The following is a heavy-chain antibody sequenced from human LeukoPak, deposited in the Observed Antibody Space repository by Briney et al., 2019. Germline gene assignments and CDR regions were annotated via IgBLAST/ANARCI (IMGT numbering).Heavy chain of an antibody. CDR2: IYYSGST. Sequence: PPETLSLTCTVSGGSISSGDYYWSWIRQPPGKGLEWIGYIYYSGSTYYNPSLKSRVTISVDTSKNQFSLKLSSVTAADTAVYYCARVEGSSTSCYPFDYWGQGTLVTVSS. V-gene: IGHV4-30-4*01. CDR3: ARVEGSSTSCYPFDY. CDR1: GGSISSGDYY. D-gene: IGHD2-2*01. J-gene: IGHJ4*02.